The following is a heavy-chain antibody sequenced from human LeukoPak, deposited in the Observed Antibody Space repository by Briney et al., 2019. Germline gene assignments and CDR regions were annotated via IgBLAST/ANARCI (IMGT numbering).Heavy chain of an antibody. CDR3: VRVRGYWLVRGYLDY. CDR1: GGSMSSSSYY. Sequence: PSETLSLTCTVSGGSMSSSSYYWGWIRQSPGKGLEWIGSIYYSGANHYNPSLKSRVTMSVDTSKNQFSVKLTSVTATDTAVYYCVRVRGYWLVRGYLDYWSQGTQVTVSS. V-gene: IGHV4-39*02. CDR2: IYYSGAN. J-gene: IGHJ4*02. D-gene: IGHD6-19*01.